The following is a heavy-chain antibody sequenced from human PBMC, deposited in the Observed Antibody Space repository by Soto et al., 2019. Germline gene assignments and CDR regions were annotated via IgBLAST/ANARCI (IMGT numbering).Heavy chain of an antibody. CDR2: ITGRGDST. D-gene: IGHD6-6*01. Sequence: QPGGSLRLSCAASGFPFSDHAMHWVRQTPGKGLEWVSAITGRGDSTYYAASVKGRLTISRDNSKSTLYLQMNSLRAEDTAVYYCAKGFYISSAPVDYWGQGTLVTVSS. CDR1: GFPFSDHA. CDR3: AKGFYISSAPVDY. J-gene: IGHJ4*02. V-gene: IGHV3-23*01.